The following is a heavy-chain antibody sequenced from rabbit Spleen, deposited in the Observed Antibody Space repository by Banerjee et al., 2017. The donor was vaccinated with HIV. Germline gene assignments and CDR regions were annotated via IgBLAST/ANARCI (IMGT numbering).Heavy chain of an antibody. CDR2: IYTGNGKN. CDR1: GFSFSSSYD. V-gene: IGHV1S45*01. D-gene: IGHD6-1*01. Sequence: QEQLVESGGGLVKPGASLTLTCTASGFSFSSSYDMSWVRQAPGKGLEWIGFIYTGNGKNYYASWAKGRFAISRTSSTTVTLQLTSLTVADTATYFCARDVGTYDYIDGVFNLWGPGTLVTVS. J-gene: IGHJ4*01. CDR3: ARDVGTYDYIDGVFNL.